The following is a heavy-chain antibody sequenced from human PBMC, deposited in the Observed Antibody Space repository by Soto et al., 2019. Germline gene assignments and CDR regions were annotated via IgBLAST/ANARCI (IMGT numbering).Heavy chain of an antibody. J-gene: IGHJ6*02. D-gene: IGHD2-15*01. CDR1: GFTFSSYG. CDR2: ISYDGSNK. Sequence: PGGSLRLSCAASGFTFSSYGMHWVRQAPGKGLEWVAVISYDGSNKYYADSVKGRFTISRDNSKNTLYLQMNSLRAEDTAVYYCAANWLVAATFRSYYYTAMDVWGQGTTVSVS. CDR3: AANWLVAATFRSYYYTAMDV. V-gene: IGHV3-30*03.